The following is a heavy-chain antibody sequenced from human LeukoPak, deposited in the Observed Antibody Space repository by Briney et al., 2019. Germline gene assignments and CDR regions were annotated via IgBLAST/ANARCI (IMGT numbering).Heavy chain of an antibody. Sequence: PGGSLRLSCAASGFTFSSYAMHWVRQAPGKGLEWVAVISYDGSNKYYADSVKGRFTISRDNSKNTLYLQMNSLRAEDTAVYYCARDRYDSSGYNYWGQGTLVTVPS. CDR3: ARDRYDSSGYNY. CDR1: GFTFSSYA. D-gene: IGHD3-22*01. V-gene: IGHV3-30-3*01. J-gene: IGHJ4*02. CDR2: ISYDGSNK.